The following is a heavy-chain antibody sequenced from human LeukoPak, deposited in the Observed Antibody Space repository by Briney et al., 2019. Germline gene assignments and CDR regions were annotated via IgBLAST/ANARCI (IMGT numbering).Heavy chain of an antibody. Sequence: GGSLRLSCVASGFTFSSYGMHWVRQAPGKGLEWVAFIRYDGSNKYYADPVKGRFTISRDNSKNTLYLQMNSLRAEDTAVYYCAKDNSSGWLWRDYYYYMDVWGKGTTVTISS. CDR2: IRYDGSNK. CDR3: AKDNSSGWLWRDYYYYMDV. CDR1: GFTFSSYG. V-gene: IGHV3-30*02. J-gene: IGHJ6*03. D-gene: IGHD6-19*01.